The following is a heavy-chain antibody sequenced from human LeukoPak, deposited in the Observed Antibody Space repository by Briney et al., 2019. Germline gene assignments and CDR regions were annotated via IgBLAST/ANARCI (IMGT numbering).Heavy chain of an antibody. Sequence: PSETLSLTCAVYGGSFSDYYWSWIRQPPGKGLEWIGEINHSGSTNYNPSLRSRVTISVDTSKNQFSLKLSSVTAADTAVYYCARGYSGSSYNWFDPWGQGTLVTVSS. CDR2: INHSGST. CDR1: GGSFSDYY. CDR3: ARGYSGSSYNWFDP. D-gene: IGHD6-6*01. V-gene: IGHV4-34*01. J-gene: IGHJ5*02.